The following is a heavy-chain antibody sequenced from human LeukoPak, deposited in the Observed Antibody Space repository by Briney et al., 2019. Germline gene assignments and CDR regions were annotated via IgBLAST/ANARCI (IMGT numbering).Heavy chain of an antibody. CDR3: ARDLLSRGNYPGY. Sequence: ASGKVSCKASGYTYTGYYMDWVRQATGQWLEWMGRTNPNSGGTNYAQKFQGRVTMTRDTPISTAYMELSRLRSDDTAVYYCARDLLSRGNYPGYWGQGTLVTVSS. V-gene: IGHV1-2*06. CDR2: TNPNSGGT. J-gene: IGHJ4*02. CDR1: GYTYTGYY. D-gene: IGHD1-7*01.